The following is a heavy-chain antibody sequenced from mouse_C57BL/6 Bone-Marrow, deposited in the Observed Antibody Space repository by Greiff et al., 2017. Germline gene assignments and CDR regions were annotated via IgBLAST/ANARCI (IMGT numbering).Heavy chain of an antibody. CDR3: ARDYGKYEAMEY. D-gene: IGHD2-1*01. Sequence: QVQLQQPGAELVKPGASVTLSCKASGYTFTSYWMHWVKQRPGQGLEWIGMIHPNSGSTNYNEKFKSKATLTVAKSSSTAYMQLCSLTSEDSAVDYCARDYGKYEAMEYWGQGTSVTVSS. CDR2: IHPNSGST. CDR1: GYTFTSYW. V-gene: IGHV1-64*01. J-gene: IGHJ4*01.